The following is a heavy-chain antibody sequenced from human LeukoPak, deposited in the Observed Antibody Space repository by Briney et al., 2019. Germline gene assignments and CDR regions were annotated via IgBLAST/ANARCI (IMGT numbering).Heavy chain of an antibody. CDR1: GGSISSSSYY. Sequence: SETLSLTCTVSGGSISSSSYYWGWIRQPPGKGLEWIGSIYYSGSTYYNPSLKSRVTISVDTSKNQFSLKLSSVTAADTAVYYCARVISVTTVLVWFDPWGQGTLVTVSS. D-gene: IGHD4-17*01. CDR3: ARVISVTTVLVWFDP. CDR2: IYYSGST. V-gene: IGHV4-39*07. J-gene: IGHJ5*02.